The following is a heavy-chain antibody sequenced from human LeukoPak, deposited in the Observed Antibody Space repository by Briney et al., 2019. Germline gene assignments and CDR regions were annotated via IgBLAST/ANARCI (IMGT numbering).Heavy chain of an antibody. D-gene: IGHD3-10*01. J-gene: IGHJ2*01. CDR3: ARGSRYYGSGALGYFDL. Sequence: ASVKVSCKASGYTFTSYGISWVRQAPGQGLEWMGWISAYNGNTNYARKLQGRVTMTTDTSTSTAYMELRSLRSDDTAVYYCARGSRYYGSGALGYFDLWGRGTLVTVSS. CDR2: ISAYNGNT. CDR1: GYTFTSYG. V-gene: IGHV1-18*01.